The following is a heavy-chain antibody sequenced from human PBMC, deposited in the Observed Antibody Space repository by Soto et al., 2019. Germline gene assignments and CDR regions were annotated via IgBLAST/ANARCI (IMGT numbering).Heavy chain of an antibody. CDR2: VFDFGST. CDR1: GDSVKSSY. Sequence: SETLYLTCSVSGDSVKSSYWAWIRQSPGRAPEWVGYVFDFGSTGYHPSLKGRLTISMDTSKNQVSLSLRSVTVADTGIYYCAMFIEGYPPHNYMDLWGQGTLVTVTS. V-gene: IGHV4-59*02. J-gene: IGHJ5*02. CDR3: AMFIEGYPPHNYMDL. D-gene: IGHD1-26*01.